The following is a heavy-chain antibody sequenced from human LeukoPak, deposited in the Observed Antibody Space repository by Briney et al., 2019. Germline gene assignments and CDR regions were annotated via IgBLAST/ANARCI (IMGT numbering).Heavy chain of an antibody. J-gene: IGHJ4*02. Sequence: GASVKVSCKASGYTFTGYYMHWVRQAPGQGLEWMGWINPNSGGTSYAQKFQGRVTMTRDTSISTAYMELSRLRSDDTAVYYCARDAFGGSYYFDYWGQGTLVTVSS. CDR3: ARDAFGGSYYFDY. V-gene: IGHV1-2*02. CDR2: INPNSGGT. D-gene: IGHD3-10*01. CDR1: GYTFTGYY.